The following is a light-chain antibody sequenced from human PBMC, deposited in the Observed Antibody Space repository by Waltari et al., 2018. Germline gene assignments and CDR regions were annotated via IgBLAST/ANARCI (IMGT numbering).Light chain of an antibody. J-gene: IGKJ5*01. CDR3: QQANSFPIT. Sequence: DIQMTQSPSSVSATVGDRVTITCRASQGISSCLAWYQQKPGKAPKLLIYAASSLHTGVPSRFSGSRSGTDFTLTISSLQPEDFAIYYCQQANSFPITFGQGTRLEIK. V-gene: IGKV1-12*01. CDR1: QGISSC. CDR2: AAS.